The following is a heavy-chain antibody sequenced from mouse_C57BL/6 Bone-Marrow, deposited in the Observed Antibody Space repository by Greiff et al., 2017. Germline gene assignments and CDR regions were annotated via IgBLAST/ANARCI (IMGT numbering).Heavy chain of an antibody. D-gene: IGHD2-4*01. V-gene: IGHV1-81*01. CDR2: IYPRSGTT. CDR3: ARKNIYYDSMHY. Sequence: QVQLLQSGAEMARPGASVKLSCKASGYTFTSYSISWVKQRTGQGLEWIGEIYPRSGTTYYNEKFKGKATLTADKSSSTAYMELRSLTSEDSAVYVCARKNIYYDSMHYWGQGTTLTVSS. J-gene: IGHJ2*01. CDR1: GYTFTSYS.